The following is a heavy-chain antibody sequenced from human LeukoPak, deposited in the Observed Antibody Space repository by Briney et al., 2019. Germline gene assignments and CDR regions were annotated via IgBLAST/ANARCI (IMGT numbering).Heavy chain of an antibody. V-gene: IGHV4-61*08. D-gene: IGHD6-6*01. CDR3: ARAGSIAARLSPGDAFDI. Sequence: SETLSLTCTVSGGSISSGDYYWSWVRQPPGKGLEWIGYIYYSGSTNYNPSLKSRVTISVDTSKNQFSLKLSSVTAADMAVYYCARAGSIAARLSPGDAFDIWGQGTMVTVSS. J-gene: IGHJ3*02. CDR2: IYYSGST. CDR1: GGSISSGDYY.